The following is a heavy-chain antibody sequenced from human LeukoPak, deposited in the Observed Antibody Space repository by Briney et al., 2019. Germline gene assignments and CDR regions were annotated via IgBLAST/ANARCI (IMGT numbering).Heavy chain of an antibody. Sequence: AGGSLRLSCAASGFTFSSYAMSWVRQGPGKGLEWVSAISGSAGTTSYADSVKGRFTISRDNSKNTLYLQMNSLRADDTAVYYCAKVDVVVPAASSGLDYWGQGTLVTVSS. CDR3: AKVDVVVPAASSGLDY. V-gene: IGHV3-23*01. CDR2: ISGSAGTT. CDR1: GFTFSSYA. J-gene: IGHJ4*02. D-gene: IGHD2-2*01.